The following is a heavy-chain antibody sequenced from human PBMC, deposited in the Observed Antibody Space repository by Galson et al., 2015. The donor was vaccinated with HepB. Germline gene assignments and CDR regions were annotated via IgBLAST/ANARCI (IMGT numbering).Heavy chain of an antibody. D-gene: IGHD2-2*02. V-gene: IGHV1-46*01. CDR2: INPSGGST. CDR3: ATQLIVVVPAAIRDDAFDI. CDR1: YTFTSYY. J-gene: IGHJ3*02. Sequence: YTFTSYYMHWVRQAPGQGLEWMGIINPSGGSTSYAQKFQGRVTMTRDTSTSTVYMELSSLRSEDTAVYYCATQLIVVVPAAIRDDAFDIWGQGTMVTVSS.